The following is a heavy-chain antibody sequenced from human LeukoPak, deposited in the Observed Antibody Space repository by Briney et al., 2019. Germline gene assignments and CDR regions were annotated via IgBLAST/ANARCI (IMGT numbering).Heavy chain of an antibody. CDR3: AKDPGVRYNWNYDF. CDR2: INGEGGTT. J-gene: IGHJ4*02. CDR1: GFTFSNYA. D-gene: IGHD1-7*01. Sequence: GGSLRLSCAAPGFTFSNYAMTWVRQAPGKGLEWVSCINGEGGTTYYAGSVKGRFTISRDHSKNTLYLQMDSLRADDTAVYYCAKDPGVRYNWNYDFWGQGTLVTVSS. V-gene: IGHV3-23*01.